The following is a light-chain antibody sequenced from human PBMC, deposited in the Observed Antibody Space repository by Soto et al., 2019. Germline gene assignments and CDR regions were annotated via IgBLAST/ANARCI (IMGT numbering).Light chain of an antibody. V-gene: IGKV3-15*01. CDR1: QTVNSN. CDR3: QHYNNWPPWT. J-gene: IGKJ1*01. CDR2: GAS. Sequence: EIVMTQSPATLSVSPGERATLSCRASQTVNSNLAWYQQRPGQAPRLLISGASTRAPGIPARFSGSGSGTEFTLTISSLQSEDVAVYYCQHYNNWPPWTFGQGTRVEI.